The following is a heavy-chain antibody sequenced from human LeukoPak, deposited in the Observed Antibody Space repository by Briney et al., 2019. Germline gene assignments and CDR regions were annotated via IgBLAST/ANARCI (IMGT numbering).Heavy chain of an antibody. V-gene: IGHV3-23*01. CDR2: ISGSGGST. J-gene: IGHJ4*02. Sequence: PGGSLRLSCAASGFTFSSYSMSWVRQAPGKGLEWVSAISGSGGSTYYADSVKGRFTISRDNSKNTLYLQMNSLRAEDTAVYYCAKDLTTYYYGSGSYALFDYWGQGTLVTVSS. D-gene: IGHD3-10*01. CDR1: GFTFSSYS. CDR3: AKDLTTYYYGSGSYALFDY.